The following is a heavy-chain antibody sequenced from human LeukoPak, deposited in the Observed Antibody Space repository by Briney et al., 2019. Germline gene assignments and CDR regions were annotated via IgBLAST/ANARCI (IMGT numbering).Heavy chain of an antibody. CDR1: GYTFTSYA. CDR3: ARGVTMVRGVIIAHFDY. J-gene: IGHJ4*02. Sequence: GASVKVSCKASGYTFTSYAMNWVRQAPGQGLEWMGWINTNTGNPTYAQGFTGRFVFSLDTSVSTAYLQISSLKAEDTAVYYCARGVTMVRGVIIAHFDYWGQGTLVTVSS. D-gene: IGHD3-10*01. CDR2: INTNTGNP. V-gene: IGHV7-4-1*02.